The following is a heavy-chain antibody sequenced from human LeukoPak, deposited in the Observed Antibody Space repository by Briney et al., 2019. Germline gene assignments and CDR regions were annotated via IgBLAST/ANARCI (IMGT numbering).Heavy chain of an antibody. CDR3: ASRSSIWSGYQDTLYYFDS. V-gene: IGHV4-4*07. CDR2: IYTSGST. CDR1: GGSISSYY. J-gene: IGHJ4*02. D-gene: IGHD3-3*01. Sequence: PSETLSLTCTVSGGSISSYYWSCIRQPAGKGLEWIGRIYTSGSTNYNPSLKSRVTMSVDTSKNQFSLKLSSVTAADTAVYYCASRSSIWSGYQDTLYYFDSWGQGTLVTVSS.